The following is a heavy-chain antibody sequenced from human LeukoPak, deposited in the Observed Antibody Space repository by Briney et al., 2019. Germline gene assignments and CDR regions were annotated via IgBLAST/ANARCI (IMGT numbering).Heavy chain of an antibody. CDR2: FDPEHGET. CDR1: GYTLTELS. Sequence: ASVKVSCKVSGYTLTELSMHWVRQAPGKGLEWMGGFDPEHGETVYAQKFQGRLTMTEDTSTHTAYMELSSLRSEDTAVYYCARDFVHYYDSSGFKDLGAFDIWGQGTMVTVSS. V-gene: IGHV1-24*01. D-gene: IGHD3-22*01. CDR3: ARDFVHYYDSSGFKDLGAFDI. J-gene: IGHJ3*02.